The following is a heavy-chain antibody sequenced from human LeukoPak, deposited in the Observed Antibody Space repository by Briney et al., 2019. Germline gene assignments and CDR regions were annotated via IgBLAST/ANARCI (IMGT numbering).Heavy chain of an antibody. CDR2: ISYDGSNK. Sequence: GRSLRLSCAASGFTFSSYAMHWVRQAPGKGLEWVAVISYDGSNKYYADSVKGRFTISRDNSKNTLYLQMNSLRAEDTAVYYCARDTEAVWWLYSYYYYGMDVWGQGTTVTVSS. J-gene: IGHJ6*02. CDR3: ARDTEAVWWLYSYYYYGMDV. D-gene: IGHD5-12*01. V-gene: IGHV3-30*04. CDR1: GFTFSSYA.